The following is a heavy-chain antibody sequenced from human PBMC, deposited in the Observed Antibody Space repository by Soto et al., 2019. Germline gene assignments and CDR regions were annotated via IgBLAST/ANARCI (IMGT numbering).Heavy chain of an antibody. D-gene: IGHD3-22*01. CDR1: GFTFSSHA. CDR2: LSDSGGSI. Sequence: PGGSLRLSCTASGFTFSSHAMTWVRQAPGKGLEWVSGLSDSGGSIYYADSVKGRFTIFRDNSMNTLYLQMNSLRAEDTAVYYCAKNPGYYYDSTGYHFDYWGQGTLVTVSS. V-gene: IGHV3-23*01. CDR3: AKNPGYYYDSTGYHFDY. J-gene: IGHJ4*02.